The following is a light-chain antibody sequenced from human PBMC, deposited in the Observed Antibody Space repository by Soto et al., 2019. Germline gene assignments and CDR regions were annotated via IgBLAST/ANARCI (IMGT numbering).Light chain of an antibody. Sequence: EIVLTQSTATLSLSPGERAALSCRASQSVSSYLAWYQQKPGQAPRLLIYDASKKATGIPARFSGSGSGTDFTLTISSLEPEDFAVYFCQQRSNWPSTFGGGTKVEI. V-gene: IGKV3-11*01. J-gene: IGKJ4*01. CDR1: QSVSSY. CDR2: DAS. CDR3: QQRSNWPST.